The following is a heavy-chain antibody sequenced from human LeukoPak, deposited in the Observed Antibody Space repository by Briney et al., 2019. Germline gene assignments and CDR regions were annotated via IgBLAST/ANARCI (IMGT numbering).Heavy chain of an antibody. D-gene: IGHD5-24*01. CDR1: GYSFTSYW. J-gene: IGHJ4*02. V-gene: IGHV5-51*01. Sequence: GEFLKISCKGSGYSFTSYWIAWVRQMPGKGLEWMGIIYPGDSDTRYSPSFQGQVTISVDKSISTAYLQWSSLKASDTAIYYCASARNGYNADYWGQGTLVTVSS. CDR2: IYPGDSDT. CDR3: ASARNGYNADY.